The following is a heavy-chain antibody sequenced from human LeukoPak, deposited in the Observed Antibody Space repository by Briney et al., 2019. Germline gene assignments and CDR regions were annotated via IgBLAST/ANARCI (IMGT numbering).Heavy chain of an antibody. V-gene: IGHV4-34*01. CDR2: INHSGST. CDR3: ARAADSRGSGMGV. J-gene: IGHJ6*02. D-gene: IGHD3-22*01. Sequence: TSETLSLTCAVYGGSFSDYYWSWIRQPPGKGLEWIGEINHSGSTNYNPSLKSRVTISVDTSKNQFSLQLNSVTPEDTAVYYCARAADSRGSGMGVWGQGTTVTVSS. CDR1: GGSFSDYY.